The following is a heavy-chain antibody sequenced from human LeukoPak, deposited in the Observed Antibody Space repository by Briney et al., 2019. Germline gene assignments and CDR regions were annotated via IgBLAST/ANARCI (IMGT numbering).Heavy chain of an antibody. V-gene: IGHV1-69*13. D-gene: IGHD6-19*01. CDR2: IIPIFGTA. Sequence: SVKVSCKASGGTFSSYAISWVRQAPGQGLEWMGGIIPIFGTANYAQKFQGRVTITADESTSTAYMELSSLRSEDTAVYYCATLPGYSSLTEFDYWGQGTPVTVSS. CDR1: GGTFSSYA. CDR3: ATLPGYSSLTEFDY. J-gene: IGHJ4*02.